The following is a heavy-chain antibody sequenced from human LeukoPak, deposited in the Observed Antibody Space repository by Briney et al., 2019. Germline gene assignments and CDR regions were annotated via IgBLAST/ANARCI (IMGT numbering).Heavy chain of an antibody. J-gene: IGHJ4*02. D-gene: IGHD7-27*01. V-gene: IGHV3-7*01. CDR1: GFSFSTYW. CDR2: IKQDGSEK. Sequence: PGGSLRLSCAASGFSFSTYWMTWVRQAPGKGLEWVANIKQDGSEKYYVDSVKGRFTISKDNAMNSLYLQMNSLRAEDTAVYYCARPAGWGSLDYWGQGTLVAVSS. CDR3: ARPAGWGSLDY.